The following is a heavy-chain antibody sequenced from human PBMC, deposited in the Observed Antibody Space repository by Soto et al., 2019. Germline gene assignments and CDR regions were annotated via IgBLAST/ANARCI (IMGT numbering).Heavy chain of an antibody. D-gene: IGHD1-26*01. CDR3: ASAAGAYDN. V-gene: IGHV3-33*01. Sequence: QVHLVESGGGVVQPGRSLRLSCAVSGLTFNTYGMHWVRQAPGKGLEWVAVIWSDGSNKYYADSVKGRFTISRDNSKNMLYLQTNSLRVEDTAVYYCASAAGAYDNWGQGTLVTVSS. CDR2: IWSDGSNK. J-gene: IGHJ4*02. CDR1: GLTFNTYG.